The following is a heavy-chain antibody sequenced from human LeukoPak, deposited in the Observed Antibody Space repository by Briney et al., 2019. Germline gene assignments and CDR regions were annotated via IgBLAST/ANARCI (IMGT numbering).Heavy chain of an antibody. CDR3: ARGVTSPLDAFDI. CDR1: GGSISTYY. J-gene: IGHJ3*02. CDR2: LYNSGST. V-gene: IGHV4-59*01. D-gene: IGHD1-26*01. Sequence: SETLSLTCTVSGGSISTYYWNWMRQPPGKGLEWIGYLYNSGSTNYNPSLKSRLTISVDMSKNQLSLKLSSVTAADTAVYYCARGVTSPLDAFDIWGQGTMVAVSS.